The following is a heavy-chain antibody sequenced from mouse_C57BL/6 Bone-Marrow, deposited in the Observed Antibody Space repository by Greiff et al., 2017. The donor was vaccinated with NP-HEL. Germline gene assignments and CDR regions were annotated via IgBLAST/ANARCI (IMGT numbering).Heavy chain of an antibody. CDR2: IVPENGDT. V-gene: IGHV14-4*01. J-gene: IGHJ3*01. Sequence: VQLKQSGAELVRPGASVKLSCTASGFNIKDDYMHWVKQRPEQGLEWIGWIVPENGDTEYASKFQGKATITADTSSNTAYLQLSSLTSEDTAVYYCTALLTTAVAPPAWFAYWGQGTLVTVSA. D-gene: IGHD1-1*01. CDR1: GFNIKDDY. CDR3: TALLTTAVAPPAWFAY.